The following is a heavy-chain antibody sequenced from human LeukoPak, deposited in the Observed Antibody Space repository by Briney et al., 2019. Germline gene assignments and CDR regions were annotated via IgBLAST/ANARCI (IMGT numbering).Heavy chain of an antibody. CDR1: GGTFNTYS. D-gene: IGHD5-12*01. CDR3: ATGGGYVDAFDI. V-gene: IGHV1-69*11. CDR2: IIAILSQA. J-gene: IGHJ3*02. Sequence: SVKVSCKASGGTFNTYSINWVRQAPGQGVEWMGRIIAILSQANYAQKFQGRVSITADESTTTAYLELRSLRSEDTAVYYCATGGGYVDAFDIWGQGTMVTVSS.